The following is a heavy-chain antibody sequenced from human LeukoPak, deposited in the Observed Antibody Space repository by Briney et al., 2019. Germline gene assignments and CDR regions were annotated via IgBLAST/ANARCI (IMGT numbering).Heavy chain of an antibody. D-gene: IGHD6-13*01. V-gene: IGHV5-51*01. CDR3: ARLYLPYTSAWYGSAFDI. J-gene: IGHJ3*02. CDR1: RYSFTSYW. CDR2: IYPGDSDT. Sequence: GESLKISCKGSRYSFTSYWIGWVRQMPGKGLEWMGIIYPGDSDTRYSPSFQGQVTISADKSITTAYLQWSSLKASDTAMYYCARLYLPYTSAWYGSAFDIWGQGTMVTVSS.